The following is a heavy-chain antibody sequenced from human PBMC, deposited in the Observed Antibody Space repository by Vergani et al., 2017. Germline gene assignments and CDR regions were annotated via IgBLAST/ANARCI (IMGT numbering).Heavy chain of an antibody. CDR3: ARVNTETNGHLYYYYYMDV. J-gene: IGHJ6*03. CDR2: IEHTGRP. Sequence: QVQLQQWGGGLLKPSETLSLTCVVNGGSFTSYHWTWIRQSPGEGLEWVGDIEHTGRPDYNPSLKSRLTMSVNKSRNQFSQTLNSVTATDTAIYFCARVNTETNGHLYYYYYMDVWGQGTAVTVS. V-gene: IGHV4-34*01. D-gene: IGHD4-11*01. CDR1: GGSFTSYH.